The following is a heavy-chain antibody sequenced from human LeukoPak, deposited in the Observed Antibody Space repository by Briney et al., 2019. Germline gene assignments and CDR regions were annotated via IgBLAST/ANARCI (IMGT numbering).Heavy chain of an antibody. Sequence: PSETLSLTCTVSGGSISSGGYHWSWIRQHPGKGLEWIGYIYYSGSTYYNPSLKSRVTISVDTSKNQFSLKLSSVTAADTAVYYCARQPKVPDNYPFDYWGQGTLVTVSS. V-gene: IGHV4-39*01. D-gene: IGHD4-11*01. CDR2: IYYSGST. J-gene: IGHJ4*02. CDR1: GGSISSGGYH. CDR3: ARQPKVPDNYPFDY.